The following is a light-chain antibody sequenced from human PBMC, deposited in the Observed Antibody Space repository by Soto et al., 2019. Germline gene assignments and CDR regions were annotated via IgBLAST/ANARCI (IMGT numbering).Light chain of an antibody. Sequence: EIVLTQSPGTLSLSPGERATLSCRASQSVSSSYLAWYQQNPGQAPRLLSYGASSRATGIPDRFSGSGSGTDFTLTISRLEPEDFAVYYCQQYASSPVYTFGQGTQLEIK. CDR2: GAS. CDR1: QSVSSSY. CDR3: QQYASSPVYT. V-gene: IGKV3-20*01. J-gene: IGKJ2*01.